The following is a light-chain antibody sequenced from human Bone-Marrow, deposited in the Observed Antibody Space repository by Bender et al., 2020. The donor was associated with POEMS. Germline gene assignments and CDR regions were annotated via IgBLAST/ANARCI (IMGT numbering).Light chain of an antibody. CDR3: SSYSSSTTLVV. CDR2: HVS. J-gene: IGLJ2*01. CDR1: SRDVGNYNY. V-gene: IGLV2-14*03. Sequence: QSALTQPASVSGSPGQSITVSCTGTSRDVGNYNYGSWYQHHPGKAPKLMIYHVSSRPSGVSNRFSGSKSGNTASLTISGLQAEDEADYYCSSYSSSTTLVVFGGGTKLTVL.